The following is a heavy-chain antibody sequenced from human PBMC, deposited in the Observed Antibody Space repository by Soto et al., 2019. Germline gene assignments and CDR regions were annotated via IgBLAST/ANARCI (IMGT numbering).Heavy chain of an antibody. CDR2: IIPILGIA. V-gene: IGHV1-69*04. CDR3: ARVRQLVGYFYYYMDV. Sequence: SVKVSCKASGYTFTGYYMHWVRQAPGQGLEWMGRIIPILGIANYAQKFQGRVTITADKSTSTAYMELRSLRSDDTAVYYCARVRQLVGYFYYYMDVWGKGTTVTVSS. CDR1: GYTFTGYY. D-gene: IGHD6-6*01. J-gene: IGHJ6*03.